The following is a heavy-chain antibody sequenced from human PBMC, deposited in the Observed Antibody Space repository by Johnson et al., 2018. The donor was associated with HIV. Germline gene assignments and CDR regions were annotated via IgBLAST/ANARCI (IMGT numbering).Heavy chain of an antibody. CDR1: SNY. V-gene: IGHV3-23*04. CDR2: ISGSGGST. CDR3: ARRNGDIHAFDI. D-gene: IGHD2-15*01. Sequence: VRLVESGGGLVQPGGSLRLSCVGSSNYKSWVRQAPGKGLEWVSAISGSGGSTYYAYSVKGRFIISRDNSKNTLYLQMNSLRAEDTAVYYCARRNGDIHAFDIWGQGTMVTVSS. J-gene: IGHJ3*02.